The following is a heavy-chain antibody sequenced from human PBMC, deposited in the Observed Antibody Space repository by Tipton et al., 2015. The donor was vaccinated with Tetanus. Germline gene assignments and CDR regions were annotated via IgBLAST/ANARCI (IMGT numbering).Heavy chain of an antibody. Sequence: TLSLTCTVSGGSINSGDYYWSWIRQSPGKGLEWIGYISYSGSTNSNYSLKSRITISRDTSKNQFSLKLTSVTAADTAVYYCARANYDFPKKGPFDSWGQGTLVIVSS. V-gene: IGHV4-61*08. CDR2: ISYSGST. CDR3: ARANYDFPKKGPFDS. CDR1: GGSINSGDYY. D-gene: IGHD3-3*01. J-gene: IGHJ4*02.